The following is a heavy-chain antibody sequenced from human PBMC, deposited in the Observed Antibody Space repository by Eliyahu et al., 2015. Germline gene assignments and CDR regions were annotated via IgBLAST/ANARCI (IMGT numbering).Heavy chain of an antibody. V-gene: IGHV3-7*01. CDR2: IKQDGSEK. J-gene: IGHJ6*02. Sequence: EVQLVESGGGLVQPGGSLXLSCAASGFTXSSYWMSWVRQAPGEGVGWVANIKQDGSEKYYVDSXKGRFTISRDNAXNSLYLQXNSLRAEDTAVYYCARDIKPYYYYGMDVWGQGTTVTVSS. CDR1: GFTXSSYW. CDR3: ARDIKPYYYYGMDV.